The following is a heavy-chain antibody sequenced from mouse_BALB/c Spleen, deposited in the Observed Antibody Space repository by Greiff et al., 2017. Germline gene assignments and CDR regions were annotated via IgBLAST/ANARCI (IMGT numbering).Heavy chain of an antibody. J-gene: IGHJ3*01. D-gene: IGHD1-1*02. CDR2: IYPGNSDT. Sequence: VQLQQSGTVLARPGASVKMSCKASGYSFTSYWMHWVKQRPGQGLEWIGAIYPGNSDTSYNQKFKGKAKLTAVTSASTAYMELSSLTNEDSAVYYCTRSLEVAWFADGGQGTLVTVSA. V-gene: IGHV1-5*01. CDR3: TRSLEVAWFAD. CDR1: GYSFTSYW.